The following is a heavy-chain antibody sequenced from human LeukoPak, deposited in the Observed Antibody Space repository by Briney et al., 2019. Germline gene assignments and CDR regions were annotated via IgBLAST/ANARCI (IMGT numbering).Heavy chain of an antibody. CDR2: ISSSGSTI. D-gene: IGHD3-9*01. CDR1: GFTFSDYY. J-gene: IGHJ5*01. Sequence: GGSLRLSCAASGFTFSDYYMSWIRQAPGKGLEWVSYISSSGSTIYHADSVKGRFTISRDNAKNSLYLQMNSLRAEDTAVYHCARGHYDILNWFDPWGQGTLVTVSS. CDR3: ARGHYDILNWFDP. V-gene: IGHV3-11*01.